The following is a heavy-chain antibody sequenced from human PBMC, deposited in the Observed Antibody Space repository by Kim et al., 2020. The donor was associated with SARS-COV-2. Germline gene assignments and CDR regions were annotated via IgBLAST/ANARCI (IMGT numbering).Heavy chain of an antibody. D-gene: IGHD2-2*02. CDR3: AREGYCSSTSCYRSYGMDV. V-gene: IGHV1-18*01. Sequence: ASVKVSCKASGYTFTSYGISWVRQAPGQGLEWMGWISAYNGNTNYAQKLQGRVTMTTDTSTSTAYMELRSLRSDDTAVYYCAREGYCSSTSCYRSYGMDVWGQGTTVTVSS. J-gene: IGHJ6*02. CDR2: ISAYNGNT. CDR1: GYTFTSYG.